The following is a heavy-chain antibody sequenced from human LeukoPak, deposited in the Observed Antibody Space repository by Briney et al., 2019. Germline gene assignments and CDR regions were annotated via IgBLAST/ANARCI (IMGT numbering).Heavy chain of an antibody. V-gene: IGHV4-59*08. D-gene: IGHD7-27*01. CDR3: ARQPLGGYYFDY. J-gene: IGHJ4*02. Sequence: PSETLSLTCTVSGGHIGSYYWSWLRQPPGKGLEWIADIYYSGSATYNSSLRSRVTISIDTSENQFSLVLTSVTAADTAVYYCARQPLGGYYFDYWGQGTLVAVSS. CDR2: IYYSGSA. CDR1: GGHIGSYY.